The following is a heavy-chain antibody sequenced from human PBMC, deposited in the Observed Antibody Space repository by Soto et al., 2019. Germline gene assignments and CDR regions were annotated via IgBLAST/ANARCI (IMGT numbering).Heavy chain of an antibody. CDR3: TRDTTLTSD. J-gene: IGHJ4*02. D-gene: IGHD1-1*01. V-gene: IGHV1-18*01. Sequence: ASVKVSCKASGYIFISYGMTWVRQAPGQGLEWMGWISAYNGTRNYAQKFQGRVIMTTDPATSTAYMELRSLRSDDTAIYYCTRDTTLTSDWGQGTLVTVSS. CDR1: GYIFISYG. CDR2: ISAYNGTR.